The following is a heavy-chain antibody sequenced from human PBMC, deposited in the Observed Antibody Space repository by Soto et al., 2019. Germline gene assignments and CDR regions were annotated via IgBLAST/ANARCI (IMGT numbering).Heavy chain of an antibody. J-gene: IGHJ4*02. D-gene: IGHD1-1*01. V-gene: IGHV3-11*01. Sequence: QVQLVESEGGLVKPGGSLRLSCAASGFTFGDFYMSWIRQAPGKGLEWISYISSSGKTIYYAHSVKGRFTISRDNAKNSLHLQMNSLRAEDTAIYYCARDRLGMIDYWGQGTLVTVSS. CDR3: ARDRLGMIDY. CDR1: GFTFGDFY. CDR2: ISSSGKTI.